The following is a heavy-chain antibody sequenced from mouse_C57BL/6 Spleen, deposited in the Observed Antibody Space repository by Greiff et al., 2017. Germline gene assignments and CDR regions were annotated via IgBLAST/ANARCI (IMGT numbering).Heavy chain of an antibody. CDR2: IWRGGST. J-gene: IGHJ4*01. D-gene: IGHD1-1*01. CDR3: AAPSSVVATDYARDY. Sequence: QVQLQQSGPGLVQPSQSLSITCTASGFSLTSYGVHWVRQSPGKGLAWMGVIWRGGSTDYYAAFLSSLSITKDNIKSKVFFKITSLQADDTTIYYGAAPSSVVATDYARDYWGQGTSVTVSS. CDR1: GFSLTSYG. V-gene: IGHV2-5*01.